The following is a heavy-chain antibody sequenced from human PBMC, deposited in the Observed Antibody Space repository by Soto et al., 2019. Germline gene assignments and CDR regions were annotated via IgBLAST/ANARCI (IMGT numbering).Heavy chain of an antibody. CDR2: ISYDASNK. D-gene: IGHD3-9*01. V-gene: IGHV3-30-3*01. J-gene: IGHJ4*02. Sequence: QVQLVESGGGVVQPGRSLRLSCAASGFTFSSYAMHWVRQAPGKGLEWVAVISYDASNKYYADSVKGRFTISRDNSKNTLYLQMNSLRAEDTAVYYCARGPLRYFDWLLSPSFDYWGQGTLVTVSS. CDR1: GFTFSSYA. CDR3: ARGPLRYFDWLLSPSFDY.